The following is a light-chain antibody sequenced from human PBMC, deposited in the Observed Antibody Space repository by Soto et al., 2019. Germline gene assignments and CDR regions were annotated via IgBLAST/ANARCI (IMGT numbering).Light chain of an antibody. J-gene: IGKJ5*01. V-gene: IGKV3-15*01. CDR3: QQYDGSPIT. CDR1: QSVSSN. CDR2: GAT. Sequence: IIMTQSPATLSVSPGERATLSCRASQSVSSNLAWYQQKPGQAPRLLISGATSRATGVPARFSGGGSGTDFTLTISRVEPEDFALYICQQYDGSPITFGQGTRLEIK.